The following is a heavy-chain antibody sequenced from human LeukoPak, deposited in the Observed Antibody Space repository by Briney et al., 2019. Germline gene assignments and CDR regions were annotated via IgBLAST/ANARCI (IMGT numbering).Heavy chain of an antibody. CDR1: GGSFSGYS. D-gene: IGHD3-10*01. CDR3: AREAPYGSGSYIKGRRGDWYFDL. CDR2: INHSGST. V-gene: IGHV4-34*01. Sequence: SETLSLTCAVYGGSFSGYSWSWIRQPPGKGLEWIGEINHSGSTNYNPSLKSRVIISVDTSKNQFSLKLSSVTAADTAVYSCAREAPYGSGSYIKGRRGDWYFDLWGRGTLVTVSS. J-gene: IGHJ2*01.